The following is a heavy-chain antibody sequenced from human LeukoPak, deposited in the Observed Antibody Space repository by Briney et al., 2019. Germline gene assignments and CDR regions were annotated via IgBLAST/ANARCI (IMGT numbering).Heavy chain of an antibody. V-gene: IGHV1-46*01. CDR3: ARDGDYGVFFDY. CDR2: INPSSGGT. Sequence: ASVKVSCKASGYTFTRHYMNWVRQAPGQGLEWMGKINPSSGGTGYAQKFQGRVTITADKSTSTAYMELSSLRSEDTAVYYCARDGDYGVFFDYWGQGTLVTVSS. CDR1: GYTFTRHY. D-gene: IGHD4/OR15-4a*01. J-gene: IGHJ4*02.